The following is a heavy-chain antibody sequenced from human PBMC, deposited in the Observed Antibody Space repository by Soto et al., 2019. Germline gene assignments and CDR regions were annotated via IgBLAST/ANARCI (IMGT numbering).Heavy chain of an antibody. J-gene: IGHJ4*02. CDR2: IYCSGST. D-gene: IGHD1-26*01. CDR3: VGMGATRSGFDY. V-gene: IGHV4-30-4*01. CDR1: GGSISSGDYY. Sequence: KASGTLSLTGTVSGGSISSGDYYWSGLRQPPVKGLGWIGYIYCSGSTYYNPSLKSRVTISVDTTKDQFALKLGSVTAADMALYFCVGMGATRSGFDYWGQGTLVTVSS.